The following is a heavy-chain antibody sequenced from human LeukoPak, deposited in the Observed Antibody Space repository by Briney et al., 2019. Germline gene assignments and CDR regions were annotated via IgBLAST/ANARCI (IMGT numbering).Heavy chain of an antibody. CDR1: GFTFSSYG. Sequence: PGGSLRLSCAASGFTFSSYGMHWVRQAPGTGLEWVTFIRYDGSNKYYADSVKGRFTISRDNSKNTLYLQMNSLRAEDTAVYYCASNRPGELSLNWFDPWGQGTLVTVSS. V-gene: IGHV3-30*02. CDR2: IRYDGSNK. D-gene: IGHD3-16*02. J-gene: IGHJ5*02. CDR3: ASNRPGELSLNWFDP.